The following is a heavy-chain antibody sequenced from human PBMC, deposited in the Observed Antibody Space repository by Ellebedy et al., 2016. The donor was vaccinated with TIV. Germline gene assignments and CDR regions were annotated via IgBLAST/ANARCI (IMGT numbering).Heavy chain of an antibody. D-gene: IGHD1-1*01. J-gene: IGHJ6*02. CDR3: AKIELERRFYYYAMDV. CDR2: ISNTNSYI. V-gene: IGHV3-21*01. CDR1: GSTFSGYT. Sequence: PGGSLRLSCAASGSTFSGYTMNWVRQAPGKGLEWVSSISNTNSYIYYADSVKGRFTISRDNAKNSLYLQMNSLRAEDTAVYFCAKIELERRFYYYAMDVWGQGTTVTVSS.